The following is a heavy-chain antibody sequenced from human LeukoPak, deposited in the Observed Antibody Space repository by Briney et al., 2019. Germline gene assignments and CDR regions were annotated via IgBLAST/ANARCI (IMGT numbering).Heavy chain of an antibody. CDR3: ARVRRSGSYHDAFDI. CDR1: GFTFSSYS. CDR2: ISSSSSYI. J-gene: IGHJ3*02. V-gene: IGHV3-21*01. D-gene: IGHD3-10*01. Sequence: GGSLRLSCAASGFTFSSYSMNWVRQAPGKGLEWVSSISSSSSYIYYADSVKGRFTISRDNSKNTLYLQMNSLRAEDTAVYYCARVRRSGSYHDAFDIWGQGTMVTVSS.